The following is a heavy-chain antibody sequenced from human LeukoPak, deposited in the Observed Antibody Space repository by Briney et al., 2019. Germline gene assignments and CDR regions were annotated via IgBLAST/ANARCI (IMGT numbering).Heavy chain of an antibody. Sequence: GGSLRLSCAASGFTFSSYAMSWVRQAPGKGLEWVSAISGSGGSTYYADSVKGRFTISRDNSKNTMYQQMNSLRIDDTAVYYCATEGGSSDAFAFWGQGTKVTVSS. CDR2: ISGSGGST. V-gene: IGHV3-23*01. J-gene: IGHJ3*01. D-gene: IGHD1-26*01. CDR1: GFTFSSYA. CDR3: ATEGGSSDAFAF.